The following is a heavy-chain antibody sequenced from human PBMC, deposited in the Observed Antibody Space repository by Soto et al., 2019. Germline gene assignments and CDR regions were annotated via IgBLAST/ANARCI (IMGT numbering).Heavy chain of an antibody. V-gene: IGHV4-4*07. CDR2: IYSGGST. D-gene: IGHD3-10*01. CDR3: ARGPRGFGDFSLDY. CDR1: GDSINPYY. Sequence: QVQLQESGPGLVKPSETLSLTCTVSGDSINPYYWSWIRQPAGKGLEWIGRIYSGGSTNYNPSLKSLVTMSGDTSNSQFSLKLTSVAAADTAVDYCARGPRGFGDFSLDYWGQGALVTVSS. J-gene: IGHJ4*02.